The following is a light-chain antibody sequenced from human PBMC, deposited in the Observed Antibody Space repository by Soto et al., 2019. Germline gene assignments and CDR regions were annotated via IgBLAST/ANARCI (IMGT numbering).Light chain of an antibody. CDR3: GTWDGSLNGVV. J-gene: IGLJ2*01. Sequence: QSVLTQPPSVSAASGQKVTISCSGGNSNIENNYVSWFQHLPGTAPKLLIYDDNKRPSGIPGRFSGSKSGTSATLGLTGLQTGDEADYYCGTWDGSLNGVVFGGGTKVTVL. CDR2: DDN. CDR1: NSNIENNY. V-gene: IGLV1-51*01.